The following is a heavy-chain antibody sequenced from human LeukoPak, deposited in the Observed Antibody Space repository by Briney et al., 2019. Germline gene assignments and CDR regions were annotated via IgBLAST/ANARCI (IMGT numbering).Heavy chain of an antibody. J-gene: IGHJ4*02. CDR1: GFTFSNSA. CDR3: AKDMYYYDSSGYYPNYFDY. CDR2: TVGSGPDT. V-gene: IGHV3-23*01. Sequence: GGSLRLSCAASGFTFSNSAMSWVRQTPGKGLEWVSATVGSGPDTYYADSVKGRFTISRDNSKNTLYLQMNSLRAEDTAVYYCAKDMYYYDSSGYYPNYFDYWGQGTLVTASS. D-gene: IGHD3-22*01.